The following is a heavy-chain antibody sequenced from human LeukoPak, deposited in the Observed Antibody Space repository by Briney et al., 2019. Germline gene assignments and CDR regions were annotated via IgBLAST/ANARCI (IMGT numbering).Heavy chain of an antibody. D-gene: IGHD2-2*01. CDR1: GFTFSSYG. CDR3: ARGGVVEVPAAKLDY. Sequence: GGSLRLSCAASGFTFSSYGIHWVRQAPGKGLEWVAVIWYDGSNKYYADSVKGRFTISRDNSKNTLYLQMNSLRAEDTAVYYCARGGVVEVPAAKLDYWGQGTLVTVSS. J-gene: IGHJ4*02. V-gene: IGHV3-33*01. CDR2: IWYDGSNK.